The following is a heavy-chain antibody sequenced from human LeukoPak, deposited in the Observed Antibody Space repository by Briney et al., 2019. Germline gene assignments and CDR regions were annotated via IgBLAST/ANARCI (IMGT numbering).Heavy chain of an antibody. V-gene: IGHV3-11*01. CDR1: GFTFRDYY. J-gene: IGHJ5*02. CDR2: ISSSGSTI. CDR3: AREGTYYYDSSGYLGWFDP. D-gene: IGHD3-22*01. Sequence: PGGSLRLSCAASGFTFRDYYMSWIRQAPGKGLEWVSYISSSGSTIYYADSVKGRFTISRDNAKNSLYLQMNSLRAEDTAVYYCAREGTYYYDSSGYLGWFDPWGQGTLVTVSS.